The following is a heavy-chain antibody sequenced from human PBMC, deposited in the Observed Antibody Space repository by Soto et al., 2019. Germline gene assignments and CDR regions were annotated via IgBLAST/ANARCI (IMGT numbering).Heavy chain of an antibody. CDR1: GGSSSGYL. CDR2: INHSGST. Sequence: SETLSLTCTVYGGSSSGYLWSWIRQSPGKGLEWIGEINHSGSTKYNPSVMSRVTISIDTSRNQFFLKLNSVTAADTAVYYCTDDVLTGPGYWGQGTQVTVSS. D-gene: IGHD3-9*01. V-gene: IGHV4-34*01. CDR3: TDDVLTGPGY. J-gene: IGHJ4*02.